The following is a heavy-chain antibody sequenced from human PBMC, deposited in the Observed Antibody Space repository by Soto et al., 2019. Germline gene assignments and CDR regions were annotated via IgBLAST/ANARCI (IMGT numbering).Heavy chain of an antibody. CDR1: GGSISSYY. J-gene: IGHJ6*02. Sequence: PSDTLSLTCTVSGGSISSYYWTWIRKPPGKGLEWIGYIYYSGSTNYNPSLKSRVTISVDTSKNQFSLKLSSVTAADTAVYYCARVLLRESRRTGMDVWGQGTTVTSP. D-gene: IGHD3-16*01. CDR3: ARVLLRESRRTGMDV. V-gene: IGHV4-59*07. CDR2: IYYSGST.